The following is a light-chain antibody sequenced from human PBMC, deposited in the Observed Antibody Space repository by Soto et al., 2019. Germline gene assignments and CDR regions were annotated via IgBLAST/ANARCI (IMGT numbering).Light chain of an antibody. V-gene: IGKV3-11*01. J-gene: IGKJ5*01. CDR1: QSFSNY. CDR2: DAS. Sequence: EIVLTQFPATLSLSPGERATLSCRASQSFSNYLAWYQQKPGQAPRLLIYDASTRATGIPARFSGSGSGTDFTLTISSLEPEDFAVYYCQQRSNLPLTFGQGTRLAIK. CDR3: QQRSNLPLT.